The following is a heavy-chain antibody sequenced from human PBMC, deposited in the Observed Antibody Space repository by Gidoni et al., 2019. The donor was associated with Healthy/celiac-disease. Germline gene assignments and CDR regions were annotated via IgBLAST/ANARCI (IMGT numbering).Heavy chain of an antibody. D-gene: IGHD3-3*01. J-gene: IGHJ4*02. Sequence: EVQLVESGGGLVQPGGSLRLSCSASGFTFSSYAMHWVRQAPGKGLEYVSAISSNGGSTYYADSVKGRFTISRDNSKNTLYLQMSSLRAEDTAVYYCVKDRYYDFWSGDFDYWGQGTLVTVSS. CDR3: VKDRYYDFWSGDFDY. V-gene: IGHV3-64D*06. CDR2: ISSNGGST. CDR1: GFTFSSYA.